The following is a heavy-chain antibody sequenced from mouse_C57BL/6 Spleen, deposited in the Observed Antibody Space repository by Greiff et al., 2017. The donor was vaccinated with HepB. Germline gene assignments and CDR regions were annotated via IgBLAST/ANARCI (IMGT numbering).Heavy chain of an antibody. J-gene: IGHJ1*03. D-gene: IGHD2-4*01. CDR2: ISYSGST. CDR1: GYSITSDY. CDR3: ARSPIYYDYDGWYFDV. V-gene: IGHV3-8*01. Sequence: DVQLVESGPGLAKPSQTLSLTCSVTGYSITSDYWNWIRKFPGNKLEYMGYISYSGSTYYNPSLKSRISITRDTSKNQYYLQLNSVTTEDTATYYCARSPIYYDYDGWYFDVWGTGTTVTVSS.